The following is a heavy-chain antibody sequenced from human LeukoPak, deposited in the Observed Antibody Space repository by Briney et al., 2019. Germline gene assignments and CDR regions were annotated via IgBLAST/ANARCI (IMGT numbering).Heavy chain of an antibody. J-gene: IGHJ3*02. D-gene: IGHD2-21*02. Sequence: GGSLRLSCVASGLTFSNAWMTWVRQAPGKGLEWVGLIRSKTDGGTTDYAAPLKDRFTILRDDSKGTLFLQMNSLKADDTAVYYCATDTATEARHIWGQGTTVTVS. CDR3: ATDTATEARHI. V-gene: IGHV3-15*01. CDR1: GLTFSNAW. CDR2: IRSKTDGGTT.